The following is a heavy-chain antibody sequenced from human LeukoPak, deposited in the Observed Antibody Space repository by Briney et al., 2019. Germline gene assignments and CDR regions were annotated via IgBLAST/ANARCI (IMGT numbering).Heavy chain of an antibody. J-gene: IGHJ4*02. CDR2: INAGNGHT. CDR1: GYTFSGYV. CDR3: ARGIWSATRVDYYLDN. D-gene: IGHD5-24*01. Sequence: ASVKVSCKASGYTFSGYVIHWVRQAPGQRFEWMGWINAGNGHTKYSQNFQGRVTITRDSSANIVYMELSSLTSEDTAVYYCARGIWSATRVDYYLDNWGQGTLVTVSS. V-gene: IGHV1-3*01.